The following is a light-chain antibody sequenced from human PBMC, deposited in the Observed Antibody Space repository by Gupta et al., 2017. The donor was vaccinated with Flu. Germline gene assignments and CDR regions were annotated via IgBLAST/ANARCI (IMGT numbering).Light chain of an antibody. CDR3: QHDHNYFWT. CDR2: KAS. CDR1: QSVTSW. Sequence: DIQMTQSPSTLSASVGDRVTITCRASQSVTSWLAWYQQKPGKAPRLLIYKASTLESGVPSRFSGGGSGTEFSLTISSLEPDDFATYYCQHDHNYFWTFGQGTKVEIK. J-gene: IGKJ1*01. V-gene: IGKV1-5*03.